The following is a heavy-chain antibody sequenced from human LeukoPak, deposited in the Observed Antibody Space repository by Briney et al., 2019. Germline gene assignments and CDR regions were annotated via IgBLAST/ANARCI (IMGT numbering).Heavy chain of an antibody. V-gene: IGHV3-11*05. CDR1: GFTSCVYY. CDR2: ICSSSGDT. J-gene: IGHJ3*02. Sequence: GGSLRLSCAASGFTSCVYYMGSSCQTPGGRLGWVSYICSSSGDTNYTDSVKGRFTISRDNAKNSLYLHMNSLRAEDTAVYYCARGLDSVTWGPFDIWGQRTVVTVSS. D-gene: IGHD2-2*03. CDR3: ARGLDSVTWGPFDI.